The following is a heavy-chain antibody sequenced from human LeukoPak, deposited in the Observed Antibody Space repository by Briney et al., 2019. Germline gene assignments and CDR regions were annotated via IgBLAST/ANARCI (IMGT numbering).Heavy chain of an antibody. CDR1: GGSISSYY. CDR2: IYYSGST. CDR3: ARAEYYFDY. J-gene: IGHJ4*02. V-gene: IGHV4-59*01. Sequence: SETLSLTCTVSGGSISSYYWSWIWQPPGKGLEWIGYIYYSGSTNYNPSLKSRVTISVDTSKNQFSLKLSSVTAADTAVYYCARAEYYFDYWGQGTLVTISS.